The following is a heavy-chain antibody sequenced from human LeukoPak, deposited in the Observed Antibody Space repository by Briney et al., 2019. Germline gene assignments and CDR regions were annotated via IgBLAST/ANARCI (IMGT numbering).Heavy chain of an antibody. CDR3: ARGNGYNLDAFDI. V-gene: IGHV3-48*01. CDR2: ISSSSSTI. CDR1: GFTFSSYS. J-gene: IGHJ3*02. Sequence: GGSLRLSWAASGFTFSSYSMNWVRQAPRKGLEWVSYISSSSSTIYYADSVKGRFTISRDNAKNSLYLQMNSLSAEDTAVYYCARGNGYNLDAFDIWGQGTMVTVSS. D-gene: IGHD5-24*01.